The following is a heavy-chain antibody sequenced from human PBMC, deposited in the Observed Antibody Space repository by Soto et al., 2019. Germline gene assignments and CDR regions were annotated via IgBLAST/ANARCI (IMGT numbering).Heavy chain of an antibody. CDR2: IWYDGSNK. V-gene: IGHV3-33*01. CDR1: GFNFSIYG. Sequence: XESLRLSCAASGFNFSIYGMHWVRQAPGKGLEWVAIIWYDGSNKYHADSVKGRFTISRDNSKNTLYLQMNSLRVEDTDVYYCARGTPTDYWGQGSLVTVSS. CDR3: ARGTPTDY. J-gene: IGHJ4*02.